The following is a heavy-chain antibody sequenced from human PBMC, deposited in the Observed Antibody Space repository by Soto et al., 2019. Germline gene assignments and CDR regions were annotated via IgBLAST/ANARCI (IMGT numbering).Heavy chain of an antibody. Sequence: SETLSLTCTVSGGSISSYYCSWIRQPPGKGLEWIGYIYYSGSTNYNPSLKSRVTISVDTSKNQFSLKLSSVTAADTAVYYCASSVDTAMDTDYWGQGTLVTVSS. D-gene: IGHD5-18*01. J-gene: IGHJ4*02. CDR1: GGSISSYY. CDR3: ASSVDTAMDTDY. V-gene: IGHV4-59*01. CDR2: IYYSGST.